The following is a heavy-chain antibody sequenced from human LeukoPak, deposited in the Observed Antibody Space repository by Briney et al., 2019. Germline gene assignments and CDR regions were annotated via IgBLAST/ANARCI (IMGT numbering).Heavy chain of an antibody. CDR2: IYSDGST. D-gene: IGHD3-22*01. CDR1: GFTVSSDY. J-gene: IGHJ6*02. CDR3: AKDKSYYYDSSGYYPISGMDV. Sequence: GGSLRLSCAASGFTVSSDYMNWVRQPPGKGLEWVSVIYSDGSTYYADSVKGRFTISRDNSKNTLYLQMNSLRAEDTAVYYCAKDKSYYYDSSGYYPISGMDVWGQGTTVTVSS. V-gene: IGHV3-53*05.